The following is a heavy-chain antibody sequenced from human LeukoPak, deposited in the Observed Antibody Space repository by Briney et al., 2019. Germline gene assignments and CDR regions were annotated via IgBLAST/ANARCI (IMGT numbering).Heavy chain of an antibody. V-gene: IGHV4-59*01. CDR1: GASISRYY. D-gene: IGHD2-2*01. CDR2: IYNSETT. J-gene: IGHJ4*02. CDR3: AGGGYCSSSSCFAPLFDW. Sequence: KPSETLSLTCTVSGASISRYYWSWIRQSPGKGLEWIGYIYNSETTNYNPSLKSRVAMSLYTSRSQFSLRLRSVTAADMALYFCAGGGYCSSSSCFAPLFDWWGRGTLVTVSS.